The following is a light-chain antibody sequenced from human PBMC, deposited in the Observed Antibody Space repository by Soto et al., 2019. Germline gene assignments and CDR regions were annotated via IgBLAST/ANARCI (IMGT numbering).Light chain of an antibody. CDR1: ESVRSNF. CDR3: QQDGSSPGT. CDR2: GGY. J-gene: IGKJ2*02. V-gene: IGKV3-20*01. Sequence: EIVLTQSPGTLSLSPGERATLSCRASESVRSNFLAWYQQKAGEAPKLLISGGYSRATGIPDRFSGSGSGTDFSLTITKQEPEDFAVYSCQQDGSSPGTFGQGTKLEIK.